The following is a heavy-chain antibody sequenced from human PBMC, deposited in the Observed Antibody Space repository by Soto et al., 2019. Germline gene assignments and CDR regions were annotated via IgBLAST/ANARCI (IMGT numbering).Heavy chain of an antibody. Sequence: QVQLVESGGGVVQPGRSLRLSCAASGFTFSSYDMHWVRQAPGKGLEWVAIIAYDGSNKYYADSVKGRFIISRDNSKNTLFLQMNSLRAEDTAVYYCAKKDVPFDDWGQGTLVTVSS. J-gene: IGHJ4*02. D-gene: IGHD2-2*01. CDR3: AKKDVPFDD. V-gene: IGHV3-30*18. CDR1: GFTFSSYD. CDR2: IAYDGSNK.